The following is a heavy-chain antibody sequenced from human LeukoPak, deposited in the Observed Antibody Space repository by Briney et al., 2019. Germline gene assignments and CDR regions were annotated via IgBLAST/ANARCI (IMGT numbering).Heavy chain of an antibody. J-gene: IGHJ4*02. CDR1: GFTFSNYA. CDR3: AKSLWFGDLFPLREFDY. CDR2: ISDGGAAT. D-gene: IGHD3-10*01. Sequence: GSLRLSCAASGFTFSNYAMSWVRQAPGKGLEWVSVISDGGAATYYADSVKGRFTISRDNSKNTLSLQMNSLRAEDAAVYYCAKSLWFGDLFPLREFDYWGQGTLVTVSS. V-gene: IGHV3-23*01.